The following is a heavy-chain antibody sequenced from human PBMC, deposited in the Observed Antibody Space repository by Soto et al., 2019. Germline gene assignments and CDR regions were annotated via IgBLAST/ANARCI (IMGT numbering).Heavy chain of an antibody. CDR1: EFCFTSYA. CDR2: ISSNGEST. V-gene: IGHV3-23*01. J-gene: IGHJ3*01. Sequence: GGALTLYCTASEFCFTSYATSWLQQAPVKVFAWHCIISSNGESTYHTGATYYADSVRGRFTISRDNSKKTLYLQMSGLRADDTAVYFCTKALYCSSTSCYSGGDSFHVCGQGTIVTVSS. CDR3: TKALYCSSTSCYSGGDSFHV. D-gene: IGHD2-2*01.